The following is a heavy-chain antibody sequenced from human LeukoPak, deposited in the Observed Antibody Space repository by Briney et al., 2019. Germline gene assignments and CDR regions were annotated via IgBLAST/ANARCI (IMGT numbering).Heavy chain of an antibody. J-gene: IGHJ4*02. V-gene: IGHV4-39*01. CDR1: GVSISSSGYF. Sequence: KASETLSFTCTVAGVSISSSGYFWGWLRQPPGKGLEWIGSIYYSGSTYYNSSLKSRVTISIDTSTNQFSLKLSSVTAADTAVYFCASLVSGYNGDYWGQGTLVTASS. D-gene: IGHD5-24*01. CDR2: IYYSGST. CDR3: ASLVSGYNGDY.